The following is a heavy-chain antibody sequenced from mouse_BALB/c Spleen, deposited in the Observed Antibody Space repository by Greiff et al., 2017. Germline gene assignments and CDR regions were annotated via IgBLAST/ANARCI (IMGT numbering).Heavy chain of an antibody. CDR2: IWAGGST. J-gene: IGHJ3*01. CDR1: GFSLTSYG. V-gene: IGHV2-9*02. D-gene: IGHD2-14*01. CDR3: AREGVRAWFAY. Sequence: VQGVESGPGLVAPSQSLSITCTVSGFSLTSYGVHWVRQPPGKGLEWLGVIWAGGSTNYNSALMSRLSISKDNSKSQVFLKMNSLQTDDTARYYCAREGVRAWFAYWGQGTLVTVSA.